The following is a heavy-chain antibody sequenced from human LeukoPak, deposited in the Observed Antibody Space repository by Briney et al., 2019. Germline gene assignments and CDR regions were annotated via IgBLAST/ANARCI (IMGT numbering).Heavy chain of an antibody. D-gene: IGHD2/OR15-2a*01. J-gene: IGHJ4*02. CDR3: AKSKPGNILDY. CDR2: ISNTATT. V-gene: IGHV3-72*01. CDR1: GFTFSDDH. Sequence: QPGGSLRLSCTASGFTFSDDHMDWVRQAPGKGLEWIGRISNTATTEYAASVKGRFTISRDDSKNSVYMQMNSLKTEDTAVYFCAKSKPGNILDYSGPRTLLTISS.